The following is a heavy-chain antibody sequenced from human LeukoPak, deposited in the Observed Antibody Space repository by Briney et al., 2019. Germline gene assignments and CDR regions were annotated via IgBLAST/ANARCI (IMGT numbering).Heavy chain of an antibody. CDR3: ARHPIQDSSGWFTFPGVFDY. D-gene: IGHD6-19*01. Sequence: SETLSLTCTVSGGSISSISYYWAWIRQPPGKGLEWIESICYSGSTYYHPSLKSRVTITVDKSKNQFSLKLRSVTAADTTVYYCARHPIQDSSGWFTFPGVFDYWGQGTLVTVSS. CDR1: GGSISSISYY. J-gene: IGHJ4*02. CDR2: ICYSGST. V-gene: IGHV4-39*01.